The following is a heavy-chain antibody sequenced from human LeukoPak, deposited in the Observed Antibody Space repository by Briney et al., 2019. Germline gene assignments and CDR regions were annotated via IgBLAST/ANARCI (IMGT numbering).Heavy chain of an antibody. V-gene: IGHV4-34*03. CDR3: ACWASRGYFDWLFDY. Sequence: SDTQSLTCAVYVGSFRGYYWSCTPHPPGKGLEWIGEIKHSWNPNFNPSLKSRVHISVKPSQNHSSLKLSYVTAADTAMYLLACWASRGYFDWLFDYWGQGNLVTVSS. J-gene: IGHJ4*02. D-gene: IGHD3-9*01. CDR2: IKHSWNP. CDR1: VGSFRGYY.